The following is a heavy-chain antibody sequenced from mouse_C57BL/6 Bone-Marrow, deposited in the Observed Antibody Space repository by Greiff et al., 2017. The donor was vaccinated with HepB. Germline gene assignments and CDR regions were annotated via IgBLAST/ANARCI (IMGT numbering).Heavy chain of an antibody. D-gene: IGHD2-1*01. CDR1: GYTFTDYN. CDR3: ARFGNYEGFAY. J-gene: IGHJ3*01. V-gene: IGHV1-18*01. CDR2: INPNNGGT. Sequence: EVQRVESGPELVKPGASVKIPCKASGYTFTDYNMDWVKQSHGKSLEWIGDINPNNGGTIYNQKFKGKATLTVDKSSSTAYMELRSLTSEDTAVYYCARFGNYEGFAYWGQGTLVTVSA.